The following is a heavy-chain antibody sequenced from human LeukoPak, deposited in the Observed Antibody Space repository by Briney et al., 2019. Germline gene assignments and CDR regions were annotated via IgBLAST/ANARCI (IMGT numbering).Heavy chain of an antibody. V-gene: IGHV1-46*01. J-gene: IGHJ4*02. CDR2: INPSGSYT. D-gene: IGHD1-26*01. CDR1: GFTFTSYY. Sequence: GASVKVSCKASGFTFTSYYMHWVRQAPGQGLEWMGIINPSGSYTSYAQKFQGRVTITADKSTSTAYMELSSLRSEDTAVYYCARGMGSYHPLYFDYWGQGTLVTVSS. CDR3: ARGMGSYHPLYFDY.